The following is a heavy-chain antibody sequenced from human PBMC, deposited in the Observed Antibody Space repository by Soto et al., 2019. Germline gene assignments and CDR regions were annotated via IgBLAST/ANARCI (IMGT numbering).Heavy chain of an antibody. J-gene: IGHJ3*02. CDR2: INAGNGNT. CDR3: AKEHSGEIMTMTDAFDI. CDR1: GYTFTSYA. D-gene: IGHD3-10*01. V-gene: IGHV1-3*01. Sequence: QVQLAQSGAEVQKPGASVKVSCKASGYTFTSYAIHWVRQAPGPRLEWMGWINAGNGNTQYSQKFQGRVTITRDTSASIAYMEVSSPRSEGTDLYCWAKEHSGEIMTMTDAFDIWGQGTMVTVSS.